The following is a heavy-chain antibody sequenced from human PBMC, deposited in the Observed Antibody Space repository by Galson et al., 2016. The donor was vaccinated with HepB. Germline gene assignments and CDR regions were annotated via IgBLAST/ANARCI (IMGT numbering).Heavy chain of an antibody. CDR1: GGSVVGYY. CDR2: IDAGGSN. Sequence: SETLSLTCTVDGGSVVGYYWTWIRQSPGKRLEWIGEIDAGGSNTYNPSVKGRVTIPLDRSTPSISLKLTSVTAADTGLYFGARGRAGFQVPPAPWGLGTLVTVTS. J-gene: IGHJ5*02. CDR3: ARGRAGFQVPPAP. V-gene: IGHV4-34*01.